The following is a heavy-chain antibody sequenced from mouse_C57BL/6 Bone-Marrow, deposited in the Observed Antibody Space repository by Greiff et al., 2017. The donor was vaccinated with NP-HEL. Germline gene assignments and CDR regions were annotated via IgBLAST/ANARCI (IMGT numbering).Heavy chain of an antibody. CDR1: GFSFHTYA. CDR3: VRQRGPLAMDY. V-gene: IGHV10-1*01. CDR2: IRSKSNNYST. Sequence: EVKLVESGGGLVQPKGSLKLSCAASGFSFHTYAMNWVRQAPGKGLELVSRIRSKSNNYSTSYADSVKDRLTLSRDDSESMLYLQMNNLKTEDTAMYYCVRQRGPLAMDYWGQGTSVTVSS. J-gene: IGHJ4*01.